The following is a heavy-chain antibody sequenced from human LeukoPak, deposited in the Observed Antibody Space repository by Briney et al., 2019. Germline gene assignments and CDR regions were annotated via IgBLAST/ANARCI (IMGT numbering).Heavy chain of an antibody. D-gene: IGHD3-16*01. CDR2: IEEYGNEI. Sequence: GGSLRLSCAASGFTFSTYWMGWVRQAPGKGLEWVANIEEYGNEIHYVDSVKGRFTISRDNSKNTLYLQMNSLRAEDTAVYYCAKDDNYIRFLSWGQGTLVTVSS. V-gene: IGHV3-7*03. CDR1: GFTFSTYW. J-gene: IGHJ5*02. CDR3: AKDDNYIRFLS.